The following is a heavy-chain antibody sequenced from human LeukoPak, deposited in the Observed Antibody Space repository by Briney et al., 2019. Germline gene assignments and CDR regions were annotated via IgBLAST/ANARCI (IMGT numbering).Heavy chain of an antibody. CDR1: GFTFSDYY. CDR3: ASDYFLDY. D-gene: IGHD6-25*01. Sequence: GGSLRLSCGASGFTFSDYYMGWIRQAPGKGLEWVSTISDSGARTNYADSAKGRFTISRDNSMNTLYLQMNSLRADDTAVYYCASDYFLDYWGQGTLVTVSS. J-gene: IGHJ4*02. V-gene: IGHV3-23*01. CDR2: ISDSGART.